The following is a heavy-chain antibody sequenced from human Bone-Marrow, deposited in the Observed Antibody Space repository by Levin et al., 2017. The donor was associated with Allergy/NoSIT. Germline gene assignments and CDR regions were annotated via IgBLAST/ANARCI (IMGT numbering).Heavy chain of an antibody. D-gene: IGHD2-2*01. CDR1: GYTFTSYA. V-gene: IGHV7-4-1*01. CDR3: ARENIVVVPAAHYYYGMDG. J-gene: IGHJ6*02. CDR2: INTNTGNP. Sequence: ASVKVSCKASGYTFTSYAMNWVRQAPGQGLEWMGWINTNTGNPTYAQGFTGRFVFSLDTSVSTAYLQICSLKAEDTAVYYCARENIVVVPAAHYYYGMDGWGQGTTVTVSS.